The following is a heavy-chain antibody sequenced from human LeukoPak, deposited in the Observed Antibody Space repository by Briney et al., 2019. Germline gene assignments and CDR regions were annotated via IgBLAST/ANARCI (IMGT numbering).Heavy chain of an antibody. CDR3: AREGGLLWFGESPYGMDV. CDR2: IYYSGST. V-gene: IGHV4-30-4*08. D-gene: IGHD3-10*01. J-gene: IGHJ6*02. CDR1: GGSISSGGYY. Sequence: SETLSLTCTVSGGSISSGGYYWSWIRQHPGKGLEWIGYIYYSGSTYYNPSLKSRVTISVDTSKNQFSLKLSSVTAADTAVYYCAREGGLLWFGESPYGMDVWGQGTTVTVSS.